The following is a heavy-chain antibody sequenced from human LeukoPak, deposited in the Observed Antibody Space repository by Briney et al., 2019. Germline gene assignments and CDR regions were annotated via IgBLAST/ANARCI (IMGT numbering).Heavy chain of an antibody. J-gene: IGHJ4*02. CDR2: IYYSGST. V-gene: IGHV4-59*12. Sequence: SETLSLTCTVSGGSISNYYWNWIRQPPGKGLEWIGYIYYSGSTNYNPSLKSRVTISVDTPKNQFSLKLSSVTAADTAVYYCARAFISSSWGLFDYWGQGTLVTVSS. CDR1: GGSISNYY. D-gene: IGHD6-13*01. CDR3: ARAFISSSWGLFDY.